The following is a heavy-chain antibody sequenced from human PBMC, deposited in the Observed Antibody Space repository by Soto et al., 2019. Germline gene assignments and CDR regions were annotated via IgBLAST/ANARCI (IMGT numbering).Heavy chain of an antibody. J-gene: IGHJ6*02. V-gene: IGHV4-31*03. Sequence: SETLSLTCTVSGGSISSGGYYWSWIRQHPGKGLEWIGYIYYSGSTYYNPSLKSRVTISVDTSKNQFSLKLSSVTAADTAVYYCARDDVGSGDGMDVWGQGTTVTVSS. CDR2: IYYSGST. D-gene: IGHD3-3*01. CDR3: ARDDVGSGDGMDV. CDR1: GGSISSGGYY.